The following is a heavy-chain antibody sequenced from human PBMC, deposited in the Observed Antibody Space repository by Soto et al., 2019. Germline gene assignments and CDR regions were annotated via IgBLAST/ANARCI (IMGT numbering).Heavy chain of an antibody. CDR3: ARCVSLTGLDS. CDR1: GFTFSNYA. V-gene: IGHV3-64*01. CDR2: INSNGGTT. Sequence: EVLLVESGGDLVQPGGSLRLSCAASGFTFSNYAMHWVRQAPGKGLEYVSAINSNGGTTYYANSVKGRFTNSRDNSRNTLYLQVGSLRADDMAVYYWARCVSLTGLDSWGQGTLVTVSS. J-gene: IGHJ5*01. D-gene: IGHD3-16*01.